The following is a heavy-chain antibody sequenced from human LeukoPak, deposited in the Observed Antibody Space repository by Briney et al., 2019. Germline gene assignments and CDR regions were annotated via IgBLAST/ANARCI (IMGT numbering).Heavy chain of an antibody. Sequence: ASVKVSCKASGYTSTNYDINWVRQASGQRLEWMGWMNPNSGNTGSAQKFQGRVTMTSNTSISTAYMELSSLRSEDTAVYYCARGLRREQQLLRAFDYWGQGTPVTVSS. CDR3: ARGLRREQQLLRAFDY. J-gene: IGHJ4*02. D-gene: IGHD6-13*01. CDR1: GYTSTNYD. CDR2: MNPNSGNT. V-gene: IGHV1-8*01.